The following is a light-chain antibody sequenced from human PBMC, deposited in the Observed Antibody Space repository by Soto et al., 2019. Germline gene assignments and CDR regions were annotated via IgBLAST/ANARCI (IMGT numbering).Light chain of an antibody. CDR2: ATS. V-gene: IGKV1-9*01. CDR3: QHLNSYPRALA. Sequence: DIQLTQSPSFLSASVGDRVNITCRASQDISSFLAWYQQKVGKAPKLLIYATSTLESGVSSRFSGSGSGTEFTLTISSLQPEDFATYYCQHLNSYPRALAFGGGTKVEI. CDR1: QDISSF. J-gene: IGKJ4*01.